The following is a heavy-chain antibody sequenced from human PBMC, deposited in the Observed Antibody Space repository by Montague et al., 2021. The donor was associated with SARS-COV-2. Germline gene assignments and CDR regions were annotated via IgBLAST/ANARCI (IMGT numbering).Heavy chain of an antibody. V-gene: IGHV3-30*04. CDR3: ARDLAHYGMDV. D-gene: IGHD3-3*02. J-gene: IGHJ6*02. CDR1: GFTFSSYA. Sequence: YLRLSCAASGFTFSSYAMHWVRQAPGKGLEWVAVISYDGSNKYYADSVKGRFTISRDNSKNTLYLQMNSLRAEDTAVYYCARDLAHYGMDVWGQGTTVTVSS. CDR2: ISYDGSNK.